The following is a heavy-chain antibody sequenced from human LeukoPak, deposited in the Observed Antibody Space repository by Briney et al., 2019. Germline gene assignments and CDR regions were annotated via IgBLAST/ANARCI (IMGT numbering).Heavy chain of an antibody. V-gene: IGHV3-23*01. Sequence: GGSLRLSCAASGFTFSNYAMTWVRQAPGKGLEWVSVISGSGGNTYYADSVKGRFTISRDNSKNTLYLQMNSLRDEDTALYYCAKAGIGVVGYFDYWGQGTLVTVSS. J-gene: IGHJ4*02. D-gene: IGHD6-19*01. CDR2: ISGSGGNT. CDR3: AKAGIGVVGYFDY. CDR1: GFTFSNYA.